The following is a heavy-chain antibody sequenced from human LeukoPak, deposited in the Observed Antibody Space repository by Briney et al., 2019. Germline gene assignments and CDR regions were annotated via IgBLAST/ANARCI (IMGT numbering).Heavy chain of an antibody. V-gene: IGHV3-30*18. CDR2: ISYDGSNK. CDR1: GFTFSSYG. Sequence: GGSLRLSCAASGFTFSSYGMHWVRQAPGKGLEWVAVISYDGSNKYYADSVKGRFTIPRDNSKNTLYLQMNSLRAEDTAVYYCAKDHLSGFITMIVVVTYFDYWGQGTLVTVSS. D-gene: IGHD3-22*01. J-gene: IGHJ4*02. CDR3: AKDHLSGFITMIVVVTYFDY.